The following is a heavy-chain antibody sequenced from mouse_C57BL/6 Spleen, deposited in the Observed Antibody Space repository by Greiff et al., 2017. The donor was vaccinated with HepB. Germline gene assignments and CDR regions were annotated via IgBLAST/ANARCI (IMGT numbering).Heavy chain of an antibody. V-gene: IGHV1-26*01. Sequence: VQLKQSGPELVKPGASVKISCKASGYTFTDYYMNWVKQSHGKSLEWIGDINPNNGGTSYNQKFKGKATLTVDKSSSTAYMELRSLTSEDSAVYYCARGGWGYAMDYWGQGTSVTVSS. D-gene: IGHD1-1*02. J-gene: IGHJ4*01. CDR2: INPNNGGT. CDR1: GYTFTDYY. CDR3: ARGGWGYAMDY.